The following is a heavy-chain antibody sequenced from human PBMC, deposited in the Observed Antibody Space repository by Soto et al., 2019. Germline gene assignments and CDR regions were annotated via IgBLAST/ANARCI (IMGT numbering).Heavy chain of an antibody. V-gene: IGHV3-30*18. CDR1: GFNFSSYC. CDR3: AKDGPDTSPFDY. D-gene: IGHD2-2*02. CDR2: ISSDERSK. Sequence: PGESLRLSFAASGFNFSSYCMHWVRQAPGKGLEWVAVISSDERSKYYADSVKGRFTISRDNSKNTLYLQVDGLRVEDTAIFYCAKDGPDTSPFDYWGQGT. J-gene: IGHJ4*02.